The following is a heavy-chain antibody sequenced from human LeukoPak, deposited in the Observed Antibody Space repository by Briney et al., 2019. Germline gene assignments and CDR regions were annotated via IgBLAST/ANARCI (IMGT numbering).Heavy chain of an antibody. V-gene: IGHV3-48*02. D-gene: IGHD5-24*01. J-gene: IGHJ6*03. CDR1: GFSFSNFG. Sequence: PGGSLRLSCAASGFSFSNFGMNWVRQAPGKGREWVSYISSTSRTIYYADSVKGRFTLSRDNAKNSVYLQMNSLRDEDTAVYFCARDPLRWLQNNYYYYYMDVWGKGTTVTVSS. CDR3: ARDPLRWLQNNYYYYYMDV. CDR2: ISSTSRTI.